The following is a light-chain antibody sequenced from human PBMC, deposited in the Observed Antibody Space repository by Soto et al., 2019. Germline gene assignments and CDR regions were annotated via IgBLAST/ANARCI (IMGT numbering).Light chain of an antibody. CDR2: GAS. V-gene: IGKV3-20*01. Sequence: IGWSQSPGTLSLTPGERATLSCRASQSVSSSYLAWYQQKPGQAPRLLIYGASSRATGIPDRFSGSGSGTDFTLTISRLEPEDFAVYYCQHYGSSLWTFGQGTKVDIK. CDR3: QHYGSSLWT. J-gene: IGKJ1*01. CDR1: QSVSSSY.